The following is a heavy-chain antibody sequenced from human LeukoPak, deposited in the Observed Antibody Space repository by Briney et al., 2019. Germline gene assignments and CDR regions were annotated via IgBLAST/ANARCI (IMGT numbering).Heavy chain of an antibody. J-gene: IGHJ4*02. Sequence: PSETLSLTCTVSGGSISSGSYYWSWIRQPAGKGLEWIGRIYTSGSTNYNPSLKSRVTISVDTSKNQFSLKLSSVTAADTAVYYCARDPIAAAGTHYWGQGTLVTVSS. CDR2: IYTSGST. D-gene: IGHD6-13*01. V-gene: IGHV4-61*02. CDR3: ARDPIAAAGTHY. CDR1: GGSISSGSYY.